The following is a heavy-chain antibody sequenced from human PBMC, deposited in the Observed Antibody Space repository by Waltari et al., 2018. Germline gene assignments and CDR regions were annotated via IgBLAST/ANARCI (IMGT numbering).Heavy chain of an antibody. Sequence: QVRLVESGGGVVQPGKSLRLSCVASKFLGSSFSSYTMYWVRQAPGKGLEWVAAISHDGSHKFYIESVRGRFTISRDNSQSTLYLQLDRATTDDTAMYFCAVGPATTYWGQGTQVTVSS. CDR1: KFLGSSFSSYT. J-gene: IGHJ4*02. CDR2: ISHDGSHK. CDR3: AVGPATTY. V-gene: IGHV3-30*10. D-gene: IGHD4-4*01.